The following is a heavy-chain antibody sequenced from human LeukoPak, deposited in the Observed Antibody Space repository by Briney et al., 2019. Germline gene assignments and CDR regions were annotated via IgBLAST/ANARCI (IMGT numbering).Heavy chain of an antibody. Sequence: GESLRLSCAASGFTFSGSGMHWVRQAPGKGLEWVAFIRYHGSDKYYADSVKGRFTISRDNAKNSLYLQMNSLRAEDTAVYYCAKSGYNRFDYWGQGTRVTVSS. CDR1: GFTFSGSG. J-gene: IGHJ4*02. CDR3: AKSGYNRFDY. D-gene: IGHD5-24*01. CDR2: IRYHGSDK. V-gene: IGHV3-30*02.